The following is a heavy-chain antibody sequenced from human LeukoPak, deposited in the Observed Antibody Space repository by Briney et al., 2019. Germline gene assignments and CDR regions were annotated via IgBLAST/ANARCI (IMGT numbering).Heavy chain of an antibody. V-gene: IGHV1-69*04. CDR1: GGTFSSYA. CDR2: IIPILGIA. Sequence: SVKVSCKASGGTFSSYAISWVRQAPGQGLEWMGRIIPILGIANYAQKFQGRVTITADNTTSTAYMELSSLRSEDTAVYYCVRGEYSSSLDIWGQGTMVTVSS. CDR3: VRGEYSSSLDI. J-gene: IGHJ3*02. D-gene: IGHD6-13*01.